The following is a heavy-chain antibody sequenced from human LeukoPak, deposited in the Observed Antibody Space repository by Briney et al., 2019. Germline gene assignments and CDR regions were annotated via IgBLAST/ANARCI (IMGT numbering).Heavy chain of an antibody. V-gene: IGHV3-20*04. CDR3: ARDLSSTWYSLAY. D-gene: IGHD2-2*01. CDR2: INWDGGAT. J-gene: IGHJ4*02. Sequence: GGSLRLSCEASGISSDDYGMSWVRQAPGKGLEWVPGINWDGGATSYADSVKGRFTISRDNANNFLYLQMNSLRAEDTAFYYCARDLSSTWYSLAYWGQGTLVTVSS. CDR1: GISSDDYG.